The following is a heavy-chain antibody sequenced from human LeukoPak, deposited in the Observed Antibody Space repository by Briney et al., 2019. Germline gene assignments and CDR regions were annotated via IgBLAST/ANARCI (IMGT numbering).Heavy chain of an antibody. D-gene: IGHD2-15*01. V-gene: IGHV1-69*05. Sequence: ASVKVSCKASGGTFNNSAINWVRQAPGQGLEWMGRIIPIFGTTNYAQKFQGRVTITTDGSTSTAHVELSSLRSEDTALYYCARELGDIVVVVAAKGRGAFDIWGQGTMVTVSS. CDR1: GGTFNNSA. CDR2: IIPIFGTT. CDR3: ARELGDIVVVVAAKGRGAFDI. J-gene: IGHJ3*02.